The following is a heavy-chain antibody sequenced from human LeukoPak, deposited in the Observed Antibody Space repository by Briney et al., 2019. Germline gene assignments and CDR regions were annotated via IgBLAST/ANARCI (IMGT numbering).Heavy chain of an antibody. J-gene: IGHJ3*02. V-gene: IGHV3-74*01. CDR1: GFTFSSYW. Sequence: GGSLRLSCAASGFTFSSYWMHWVRQAPGKGLVWVSRIYSDGSSTNYADSVKGRFTISRDNAKNTPYLQMNSLRAEDTAVYYCARGEYCSGGSCYPAAFDIWGQGTMVTVSS. CDR3: ARGEYCSGGSCYPAAFDI. D-gene: IGHD2-15*01. CDR2: IYSDGSST.